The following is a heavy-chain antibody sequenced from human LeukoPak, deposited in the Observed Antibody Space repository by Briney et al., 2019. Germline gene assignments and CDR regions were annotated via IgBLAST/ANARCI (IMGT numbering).Heavy chain of an antibody. Sequence: SSETLSLTCAVYGGSFSGYYWSWIRQPPGKGLGWIGEINHSGSTNYNPSLKSRVTISVDTSKNQFSLKLSSVTAADTAVYYCARVDGSGSYKGNWFDPWGQGTLVTVSS. V-gene: IGHV4-34*01. CDR2: INHSGST. J-gene: IGHJ5*02. CDR3: ARVDGSGSYKGNWFDP. CDR1: GGSFSGYY. D-gene: IGHD3-10*01.